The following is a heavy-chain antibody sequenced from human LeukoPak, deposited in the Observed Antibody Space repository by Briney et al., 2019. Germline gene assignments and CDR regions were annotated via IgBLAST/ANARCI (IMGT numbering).Heavy chain of an antibody. J-gene: IGHJ4*02. V-gene: IGHV1-2*02. CDR3: ARVEILWFGESYDYFDY. CDR2: INPNSGGT. CDR1: GYTFTGYY. D-gene: IGHD3-10*01. Sequence: GASVKVSCKASGYTFTGYYMHWVRQAPGQGLEWMGWINPNSGGTNYAQKFQGRVTMTRDTSISTAYMELSRLRSDDTAVYYCARVEILWFGESYDYFDYWGQGTLVTVSS.